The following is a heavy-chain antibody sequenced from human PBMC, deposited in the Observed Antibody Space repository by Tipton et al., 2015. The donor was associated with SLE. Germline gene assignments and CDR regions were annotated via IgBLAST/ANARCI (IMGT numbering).Heavy chain of an antibody. CDR3: ARRRMVIRPSGGMVV. J-gene: IGHJ6*02. D-gene: IGHD2-21*01. V-gene: IGHV4-39*01. Sequence: TLSLTCTVSGGSINSISYYWGWIRQPPGKGLEWIGSIYYSGSAYYNPSLESRVSISADTSKNQFSLKLTSVTAADTAVYYCARRRMVIRPSGGMVVWGQGTTVSVSS. CDR2: IYYSGSA. CDR1: GGSINSISYY.